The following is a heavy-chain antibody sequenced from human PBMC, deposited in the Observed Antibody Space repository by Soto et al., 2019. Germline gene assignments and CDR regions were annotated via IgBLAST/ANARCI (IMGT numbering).Heavy chain of an antibody. CDR3: ARTEVPESSSWHPCDP. CDR1: GDSINDKNW. Sequence: SETLSLTCSVSGDSINDKNWWTWLRQPPGKRLEWIGDIYHTGRSSYNPSLTSRVAMSVDKSKNQFSLKLISVTAADTAVYYCARTEVPESSSWHPCDPWSQGTPVTVSS. J-gene: IGHJ5*02. V-gene: IGHV4-4*02. CDR2: IYHTGRS. D-gene: IGHD6-13*01.